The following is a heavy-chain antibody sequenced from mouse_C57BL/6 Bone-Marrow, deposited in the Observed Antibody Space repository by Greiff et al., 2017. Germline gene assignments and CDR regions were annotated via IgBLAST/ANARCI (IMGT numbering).Heavy chain of an antibody. J-gene: IGHJ3*01. CDR1: GYSSTDYN. D-gene: IGHD2-3*01. CDR3: ASTYDGYYAWFAY. Sequence: VQLQQSGPELVKPGASVKISCKASGYSSTDYNMNWVKQSNGKSLEWIGVINPNYGTTSYNQKFKGKATLTVDQSSRTAYMQLNSLTSEDSAVYYCASTYDGYYAWFAYWGQGTLVTVSA. CDR2: INPNYGTT. V-gene: IGHV1-39*01.